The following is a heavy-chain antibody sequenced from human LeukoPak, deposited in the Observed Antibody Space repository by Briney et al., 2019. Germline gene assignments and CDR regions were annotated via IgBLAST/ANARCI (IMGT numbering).Heavy chain of an antibody. CDR1: GGSISSYY. D-gene: IGHD2-15*01. CDR2: IYYSGST. J-gene: IGHJ3*02. V-gene: IGHV4-59*08. Sequence: PSQTLSLTCTVSGGSISSYYWSWIRQPPGKGLEWIGYIYYSGSTNYNPSLKSRVTISVDTSKNQFSLKLSSVTAADTAVYYCASRSYGSGSGDAFDIWGQGTMVTVSS. CDR3: ASRSYGSGSGDAFDI.